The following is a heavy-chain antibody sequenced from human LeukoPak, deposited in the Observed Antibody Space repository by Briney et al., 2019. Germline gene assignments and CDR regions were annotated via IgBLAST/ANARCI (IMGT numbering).Heavy chain of an antibody. J-gene: IGHJ4*02. CDR2: IWFDGSSK. Sequence: PGVTLRLSCAASRFSFNVYAMHWVRQAPGKGLEWVAVIWFDGSSKYYADSVKGRFTISRDNSKNTLYLQMNSLTAEDTAVYYCARAQSASFPFDYWGQGTLVTVSS. D-gene: IGHD1-26*01. CDR1: RFSFNVYA. V-gene: IGHV3-33*01. CDR3: ARAQSASFPFDY.